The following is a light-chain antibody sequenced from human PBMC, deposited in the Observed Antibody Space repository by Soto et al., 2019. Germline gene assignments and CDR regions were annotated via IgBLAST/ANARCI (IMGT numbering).Light chain of an antibody. Sequence: EILLTQSPATLSLSPVERATLSGMASQSVSRYLAWYQQKPGRAPRLLVYDASSRATGLPDRFSGSGSGTDFTLTISRLEPEDSAVYYCQQYGSSSTFGQGTRLE. CDR3: QQYGSSST. V-gene: IGKV3-20*01. CDR2: DAS. J-gene: IGKJ5*01. CDR1: QSVSRY.